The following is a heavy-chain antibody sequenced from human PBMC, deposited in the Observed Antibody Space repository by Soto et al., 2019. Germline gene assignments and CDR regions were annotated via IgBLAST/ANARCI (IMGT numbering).Heavy chain of an antibody. CDR1: GYTFSSYA. CDR2: INAGNGDT. CDR3: ARAQGGYSGSYRFDY. V-gene: IGHV1-3*01. D-gene: IGHD1-26*01. J-gene: IGHJ4*02. Sequence: QVQLVQSGTEVKKPGASVKVSCKASGYTFSSYAMNWVRHAPGQRLEWMGWINAGNGDTKYSQKFQGRVTITRDTSASTVYMELSSLRSEDTAVYYCARAQGGYSGSYRFDYWGQGTLVTVSS.